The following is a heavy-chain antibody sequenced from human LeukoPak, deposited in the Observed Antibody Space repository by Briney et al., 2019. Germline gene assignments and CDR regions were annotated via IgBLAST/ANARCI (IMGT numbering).Heavy chain of an antibody. D-gene: IGHD3-16*02. CDR2: INHSGST. J-gene: IGHJ4*02. CDR1: GGSFRGYY. V-gene: IGHV4-34*01. CDR3: ARTEEHTYVWGSYRTFDY. Sequence: SETLSLTCAAYGGSFRGYYWSWIRQPPGKGQEWIGEINHSGSTNYDPSLQSRVTISVDTSKNQFSLKLTSVTAADTAVYYCARTEEHTYVWGSYRTFDYWGQGTLVTVSS.